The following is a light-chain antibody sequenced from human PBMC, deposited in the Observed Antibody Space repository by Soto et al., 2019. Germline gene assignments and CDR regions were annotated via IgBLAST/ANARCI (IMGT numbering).Light chain of an antibody. CDR2: DVS. J-gene: IGLJ1*01. CDR3: CSYTSSSTPWV. V-gene: IGLV2-14*03. Sequence: QSALTQPASVSGSPGQSITTSSTGTRSNFGGYNYVSWNQQHPGKAPKLMIYDVSDRPSGVSNRFSASKSGNTASLTISGLQAEDEADYYCCSYTSSSTPWVFGTGTKVTVL. CDR1: RSNFGGYNY.